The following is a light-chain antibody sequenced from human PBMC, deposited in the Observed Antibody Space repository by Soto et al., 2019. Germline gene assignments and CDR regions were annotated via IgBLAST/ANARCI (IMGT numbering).Light chain of an antibody. CDR1: ERVGSN. CDR2: GAS. V-gene: IGKV3-15*01. CDR3: QQWIRWT. J-gene: IGKJ1*01. Sequence: EIVMTQSPATLSVSPGDRVTLSCRASERVGSNVAWYQHKPGQAPRLLIYGASVRATGIPDRFSGSGSETEFTLTISSLQSEDFAVYYCQQWIRWTFGPGTRLELK.